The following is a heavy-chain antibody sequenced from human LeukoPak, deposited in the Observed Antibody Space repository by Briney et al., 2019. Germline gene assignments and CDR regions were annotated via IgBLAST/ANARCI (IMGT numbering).Heavy chain of an antibody. CDR3: ARDLDGGRVYGMDV. CDR2: IYYSGST. Sequence: SETLSLTCTVSGGSISSGSYYWSWIRQPPGKGLEWIGYIYYSGSTNYNPSLKSRVTISVDTSKNQFSLKLSSVTAADTAVYYCARDLDGGRVYGMDVWGQGTTVTVSS. V-gene: IGHV4-61*01. D-gene: IGHD1-26*01. CDR1: GGSISSGSYY. J-gene: IGHJ6*02.